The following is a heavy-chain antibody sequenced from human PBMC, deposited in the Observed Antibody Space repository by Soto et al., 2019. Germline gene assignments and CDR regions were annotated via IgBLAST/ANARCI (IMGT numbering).Heavy chain of an antibody. CDR1: GFTFSDYY. CDR3: ARERYSYGPYYFDY. D-gene: IGHD5-18*01. J-gene: IGHJ4*02. Sequence: RGSLRLSCAASGFTFSDYYMSWIRQAPGKGLEWVSSITSSGSTTYYTDSVKGRFTISRDNAKNSLYLQMNSLRAEDTAVYYCARERYSYGPYYFDYWGQGTLVTVSS. CDR2: ITSSGSTT. V-gene: IGHV3-11*01.